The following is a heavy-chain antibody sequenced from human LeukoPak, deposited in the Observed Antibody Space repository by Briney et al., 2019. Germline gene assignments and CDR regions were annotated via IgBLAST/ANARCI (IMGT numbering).Heavy chain of an antibody. CDR2: ISSSGSTI. D-gene: IGHD4-17*01. V-gene: IGHV3-48*03. J-gene: IGHJ5*02. Sequence: PGGSLRLSCAASGFTFSSYEMNWVRQAPGKGLEWVSYISSSGSTIYYADSVKGRFTISRDNAKNSLYLQMNSLKASDTAMYYCARWHDYGDYVLVREKLYNWFDPWGQGTLVTVSS. CDR1: GFTFSSYE. CDR3: ARWHDYGDYVLVREKLYNWFDP.